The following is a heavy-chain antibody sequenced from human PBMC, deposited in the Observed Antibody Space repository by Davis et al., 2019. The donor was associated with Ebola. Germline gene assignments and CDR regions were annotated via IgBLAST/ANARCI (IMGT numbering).Heavy chain of an antibody. CDR3: ARESGYRHGFYFDY. D-gene: IGHD5-18*01. V-gene: IGHV4-31*03. J-gene: IGHJ4*02. Sequence: PSETLSLTCTVSGGSISSGGYYWSWIRQHPGKGLEWIGYIYYSGSTYYNPSLKSRVTISVDTSKNQFSLKLSSVTAADTAVYYCARESGYRHGFYFDYWGQGTLVTVSS. CDR1: GGSISSGGYY. CDR2: IYYSGST.